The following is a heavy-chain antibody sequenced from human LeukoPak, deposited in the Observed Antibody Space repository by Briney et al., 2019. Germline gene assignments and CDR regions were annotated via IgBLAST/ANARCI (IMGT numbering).Heavy chain of an antibody. CDR1: GGSFSGYY. CDR3: ARKVYDSSGRTHLSVYFDY. J-gene: IGHJ4*02. D-gene: IGHD3-22*01. Sequence: SETLSLTCAVYGGSFSGYYWSWIRQPPGKGLEWIGEINHSGSTNYNPSLKSRVTMSVDTSKNQFSLKLSSVTAADTAVYYCARKVYDSSGRTHLSVYFDYWGQGTLVTVSS. V-gene: IGHV4-34*01. CDR2: INHSGST.